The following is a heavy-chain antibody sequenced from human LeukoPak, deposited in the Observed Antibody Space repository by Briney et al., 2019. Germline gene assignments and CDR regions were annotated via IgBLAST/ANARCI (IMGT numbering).Heavy chain of an antibody. CDR3: ARGATAWVHFDS. J-gene: IGHJ4*02. D-gene: IGHD1-26*01. Sequence: SETLSLTCTVSGGSISSPYWSWIRQPPGKGLEWIGYIYNSGSTSYNPSLKSRVTVSLDTSKNQFSLRLSSVTAADTAVYYCARGATAWVHFDSWGQGTLVTVSS. CDR1: GGSISSPY. V-gene: IGHV4-59*11. CDR2: IYNSGST.